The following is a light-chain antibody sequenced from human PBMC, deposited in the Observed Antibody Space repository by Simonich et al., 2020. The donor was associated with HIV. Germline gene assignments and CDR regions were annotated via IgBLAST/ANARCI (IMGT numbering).Light chain of an antibody. CDR3: QQYFRTPLA. CDR1: QSVLYSSNNKNY. V-gene: IGKV4-1*01. CDR2: WAS. J-gene: IGKJ2*01. Sequence: DIVMTQSPDSLAVSLGERATINCKSSQSVLYSSNNKNYLSWYQQKPGQPPKLLIYWASTRESGVPDRFSGSGSETDFTLTISSLQAEDVAVYYCQQYFRTPLAFGQGTKVEIK.